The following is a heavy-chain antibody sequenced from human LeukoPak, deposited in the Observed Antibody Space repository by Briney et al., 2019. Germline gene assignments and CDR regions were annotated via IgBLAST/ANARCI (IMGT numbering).Heavy chain of an antibody. CDR3: AKYYSSSWHLFDY. Sequence: GGSLRLSCAASGFTFSSYGMHWVRQAPGKGLEWVAVISYDGSNKYYADSVKGRFTISRDNSKNTLYLQMNSLRAEDTAVYYCAKYYSSSWHLFDYWGQGTLVTVSS. J-gene: IGHJ4*02. D-gene: IGHD6-13*01. CDR2: ISYDGSNK. CDR1: GFTFSSYG. V-gene: IGHV3-30*18.